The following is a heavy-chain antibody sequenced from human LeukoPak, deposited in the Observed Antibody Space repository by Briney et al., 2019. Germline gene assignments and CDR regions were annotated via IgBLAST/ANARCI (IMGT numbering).Heavy chain of an antibody. V-gene: IGHV3-30*18. J-gene: IGHJ6*02. CDR3: AKDRFYGDYIDYYFYCMDV. CDR1: GFTFSSYG. CDR2: ITHDGSNK. D-gene: IGHD4-17*01. Sequence: GGSLRLSCAASGFTFSSYGMHWVRQAPGKGLEWVAIITHDGSNKYNADSVKGRFTISRDNSKNTLHLQMNGLRARDTAVYYGAKDRFYGDYIDYYFYCMDVWGQGTMVTVSS.